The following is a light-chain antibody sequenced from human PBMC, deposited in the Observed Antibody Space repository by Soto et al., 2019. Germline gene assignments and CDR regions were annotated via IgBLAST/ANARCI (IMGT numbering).Light chain of an antibody. CDR2: GAS. J-gene: IGKJ1*01. V-gene: IGKV3-15*01. CDR1: QSVSSN. CDR3: QQYNNWWT. Sequence: EIVITHSPTTLTVSPGERATLSRRASQSVSSNLAWYQQKPGQAPRLLIYGASTRATGIPARFSGSGSGTEFTLTISSLQSEDFAVYYCQQYNNWWTFGQGTKVDIK.